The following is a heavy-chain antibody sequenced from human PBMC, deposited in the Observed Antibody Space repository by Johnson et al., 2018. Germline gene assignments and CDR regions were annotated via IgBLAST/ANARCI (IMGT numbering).Heavy chain of an antibody. CDR1: GFTFSIYS. V-gene: IGHV3-30-3*01. CDR3: ARWFLLYCSITSCSRAYDY. Sequence: QVQLVQSGGGVVQPGRSLRLSCAASGFTFSIYSMHWVRQAPGKGLEWVAGISDDGIYKYYADSVKGRFTISRDDTKQSLYLQMNSLRAEDTAVYYCARWFLLYCSITSCSRAYDYWGQGTQVTVSS. J-gene: IGHJ4*02. D-gene: IGHD2-2*01. CDR2: ISDDGIYK.